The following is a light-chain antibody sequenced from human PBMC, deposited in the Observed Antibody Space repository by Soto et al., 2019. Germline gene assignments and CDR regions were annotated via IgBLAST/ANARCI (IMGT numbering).Light chain of an antibody. J-gene: IGKJ3*01. CDR3: QKDSSFPV. V-gene: IGKV1-27*01. Sequence: DIQMTQSPTSLSASVGDRVTITCLASQEIRNFVAWYQQKPGKAPKLLIYAASTLQSGVPSRFSGIGSGTDFTLTINTLQLEDVSTFSFQKDSSFPVFGRGTKVEIK. CDR1: QEIRNF. CDR2: AAS.